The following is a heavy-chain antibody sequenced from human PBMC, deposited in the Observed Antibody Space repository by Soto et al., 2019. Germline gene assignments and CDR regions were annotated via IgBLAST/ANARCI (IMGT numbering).Heavy chain of an antibody. CDR1: GDTFSFST. CDR3: ATIYGSGYRAFDY. Sequence: QVQLVQSGAELKKPGSSVKVSCKASGDTFSFSTINWVRQAPGLGLVWMGRVNPILSMSNYAQKFQGRDTMTADKSTSTAYMELRSLRSEDTAFYYCATIYGSGYRAFDYWGQGALVTVSS. CDR2: VNPILSMS. D-gene: IGHD3-10*01. V-gene: IGHV1-69*02. J-gene: IGHJ4*02.